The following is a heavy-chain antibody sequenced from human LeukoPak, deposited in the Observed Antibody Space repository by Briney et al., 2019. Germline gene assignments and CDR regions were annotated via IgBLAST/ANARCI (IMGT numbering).Heavy chain of an antibody. D-gene: IGHD6-13*01. V-gene: IGHV4-30-4*01. CDR3: ARDLQQLVQQGVYYYYGMDV. J-gene: IGHJ6*02. CDR2: IYYSGST. Sequence: SETLSLTCTVSGGSISSGDYYWSWIRQPPGKGLEWIGYIYYSGSTYYNPSLKSRVTISVDTSKNQFSLKLSSVTAADTAVYYCARDLQQLVQQGVYYYYGMDVWGQGTTVAVSS. CDR1: GGSISSGDYY.